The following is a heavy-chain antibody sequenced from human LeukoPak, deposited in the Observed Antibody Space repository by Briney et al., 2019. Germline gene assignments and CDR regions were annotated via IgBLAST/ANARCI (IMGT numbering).Heavy chain of an antibody. CDR1: GGPVRSSSSSTY. D-gene: IGHD4-23*01. Sequence: PSETLSLTCTVSGGPVRSSSSSTYWSWIRQPPGKGLEWIGEINHSGSTNYNPSLKSRVTISVDTSKNQFSLKLSSVTAADTAVYYCARGGGGRRWANYYYYGMDVWGQGTTVTVSS. J-gene: IGHJ6*02. V-gene: IGHV4-34*01. CDR3: ARGGGGRRWANYYYYGMDV. CDR2: INHSGST.